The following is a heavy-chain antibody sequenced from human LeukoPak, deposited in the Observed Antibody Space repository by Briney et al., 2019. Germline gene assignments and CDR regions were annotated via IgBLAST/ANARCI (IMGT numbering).Heavy chain of an antibody. CDR3: ARNRRGRHFVELPAPPWNY. CDR2: IYYSGST. D-gene: IGHD2-2*01. Sequence: SETLSLTCTVSGGSISSSSYYWGWIRQPPGKGLEWIGSIYYSGSTYYNPSLKSRVTISVDTSKNQFSLKLSSVTAADTAVYYCARNRRGRHFVELPAPPWNYWARETLATVPS. V-gene: IGHV4-39*01. CDR1: GGSISSSSYY. J-gene: IGHJ4*02.